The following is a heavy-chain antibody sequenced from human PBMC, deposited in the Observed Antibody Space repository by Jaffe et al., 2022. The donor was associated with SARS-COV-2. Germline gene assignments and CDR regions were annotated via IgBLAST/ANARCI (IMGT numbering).Heavy chain of an antibody. D-gene: IGHD3-10*01. CDR2: ISYDGSNK. CDR3: AKEGYYGSGSYSYGMDV. V-gene: IGHV3-30*18. CDR1: GFTFSSYG. Sequence: QVQLVESGGGVVQPGRSLRLSCAASGFTFSSYGMHWVRQAPGKGLEWVAVISYDGSNKYYADSVKGRFTISRDNSKNTLYLQMNSLRAEDTAVYYCAKEGYYGSGSYSYGMDVWGQGTTVTVSS. J-gene: IGHJ6*02.